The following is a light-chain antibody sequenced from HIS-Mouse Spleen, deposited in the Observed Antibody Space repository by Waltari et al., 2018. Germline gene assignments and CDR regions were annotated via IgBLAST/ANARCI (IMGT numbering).Light chain of an antibody. J-gene: IGLJ2*01. CDR1: SSDVGGDNY. V-gene: IGLV2-14*01. CDR3: SSYTSSSTPVV. CDR2: EVS. Sequence: QSALTQPASVSGSPVQSITISCTRTSSDVGGDNYVPWYQQHPGKAPKLMIYEVSNRPSGVSNRFSGSKSGNTASLTISGLQAEDEADYYCSSYTSSSTPVVFGGGTKLTVL.